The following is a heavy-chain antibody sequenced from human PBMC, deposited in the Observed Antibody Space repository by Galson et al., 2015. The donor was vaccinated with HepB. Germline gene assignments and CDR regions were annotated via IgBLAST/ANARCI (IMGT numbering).Heavy chain of an antibody. CDR1: GFPFSSFA. D-gene: IGHD3-22*01. CDR3: ARESITMTQVDPLLDQNFQH. V-gene: IGHV3-30-3*01. CDR2: ISYDGGNK. J-gene: IGHJ1*01. Sequence: SLRLSCAASGFPFSSFALHWVRQAPGKGLEWVAVISYDGGNKYYADSVKGRFTISRDNSENTLYLQLNSLRTEDTAVYYCARESITMTQVDPLLDQNFQHWGQGTLVTVSS.